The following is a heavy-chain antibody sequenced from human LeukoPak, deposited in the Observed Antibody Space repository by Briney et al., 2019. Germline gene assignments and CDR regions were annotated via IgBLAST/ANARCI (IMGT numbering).Heavy chain of an antibody. J-gene: IGHJ4*02. Sequence: PGGSLRLSCAASGFTFSIYAMHWVRQAPGKGLEWVAVISYDGSNKYYADSVKGRFTISRDNSKNTLYLQMNSLRVEDTAVYYCARSRLADFDYWGQGTLVTVSS. CDR1: GFTFSIYA. V-gene: IGHV3-30*04. CDR2: ISYDGSNK. CDR3: ARSRLADFDY. D-gene: IGHD6-19*01.